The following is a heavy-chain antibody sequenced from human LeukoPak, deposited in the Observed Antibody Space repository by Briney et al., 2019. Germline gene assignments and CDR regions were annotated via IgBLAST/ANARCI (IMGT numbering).Heavy chain of an antibody. Sequence: PSETLSLTCAVYGGSFSGYYWSWIRQPPGKGLEWIGEINHSGSTNYNPSLKSRVTISVDTSKNQFSLKLSSVTAADTAVYYCAHSSGWYVYYFDYWGQGTLVTVSS. V-gene: IGHV4-34*01. J-gene: IGHJ4*02. D-gene: IGHD6-19*01. CDR2: INHSGST. CDR3: AHSSGWYVYYFDY. CDR1: GGSFSGYY.